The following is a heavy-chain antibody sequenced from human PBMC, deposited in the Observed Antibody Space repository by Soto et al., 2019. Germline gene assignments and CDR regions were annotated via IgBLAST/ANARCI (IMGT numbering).Heavy chain of an antibody. CDR3: ARGLASLPVFAFDI. J-gene: IGHJ3*02. CDR1: GISLSISGVG. Sequence: QITLKGSGPTLVKPTQTLTLTCTLSGISLSISGVGLGWIRQTPGKALEWLALVYWNDDEYYSPSLESRLTITKDASRNQAVLAMANMDPVDTATYYCARGLASLPVFAFDIWDQGTVVTVSS. V-gene: IGHV2-5*01. CDR2: VYWNDDE.